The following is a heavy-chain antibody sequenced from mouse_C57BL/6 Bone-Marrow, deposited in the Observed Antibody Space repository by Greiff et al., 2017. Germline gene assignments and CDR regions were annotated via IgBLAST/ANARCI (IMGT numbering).Heavy chain of an antibody. V-gene: IGHV1-69*01. CDR1: GYTFTSYW. CDR3: ARESSYDWFAY. D-gene: IGHD1-1*01. CDR2: IDPSDSYT. J-gene: IGHJ3*01. Sequence: QVQLQQPGAELVMPGASVKLSCKASGYTFTSYWMHWVKQRPGQGLEWIGEIDPSDSYTNSNQKFKGKSTLTVDKSSSTAYMQLSSLTCEDSAVYYCARESSYDWFAYWGQGTLVTVSA.